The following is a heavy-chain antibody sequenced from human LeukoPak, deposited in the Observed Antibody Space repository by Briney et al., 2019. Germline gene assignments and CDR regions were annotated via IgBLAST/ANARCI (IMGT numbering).Heavy chain of an antibody. CDR2: ISYDGSNK. V-gene: IGHV3-30*18. D-gene: IGHD3-3*01. Sequence: GRSLRLSCAASGFTFSSYGMHWVRQAPGKGLEWVAVISYDGSNKYYADSVKGRFTISRDNSKNTLYLQMNRLRAEDTAVYYCAKDGGGSLEWLPPMDVWGQGTTVTVSS. CDR3: AKDGGGSLEWLPPMDV. J-gene: IGHJ6*02. CDR1: GFTFSSYG.